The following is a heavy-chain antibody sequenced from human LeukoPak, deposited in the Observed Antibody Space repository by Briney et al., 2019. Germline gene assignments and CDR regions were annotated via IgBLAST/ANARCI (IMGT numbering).Heavy chain of an antibody. J-gene: IGHJ4*02. Sequence: SVKVSCKASGGTFSSYAISWVRQAPGQGLEWMGGIIPIFGTANYAQKFQGRVTIAADESTSTAYMELSSLRSEDTAVYYCARYCSGGSCPFDYWGQGTLVTVSS. CDR1: GGTFSSYA. CDR2: IIPIFGTA. CDR3: ARYCSGGSCPFDY. V-gene: IGHV1-69*13. D-gene: IGHD2-15*01.